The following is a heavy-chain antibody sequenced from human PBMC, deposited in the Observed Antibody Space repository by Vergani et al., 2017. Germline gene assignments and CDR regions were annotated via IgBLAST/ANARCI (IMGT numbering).Heavy chain of an antibody. CDR2: ISWNSGSI. D-gene: IGHD3-22*01. J-gene: IGHJ4*02. V-gene: IGHV3-9*01. CDR3: AKAYYYDSSGIPGGRYYFDY. Sequence: EVQLVESGGGLVQPGRSLRLPCAASGFTFDDYAMHWVRQSPGKGLEWVLGISWNSGSIGYADSVKGRFTISRDNAKNSMYLQMNSLRAEDTALYYCAKAYYYDSSGIPGGRYYFDYWGQGTLVTVSS. CDR1: GFTFDDYA.